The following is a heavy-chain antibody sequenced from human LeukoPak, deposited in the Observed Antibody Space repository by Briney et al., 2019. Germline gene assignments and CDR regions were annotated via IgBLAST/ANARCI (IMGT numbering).Heavy chain of an antibody. J-gene: IGHJ4*02. D-gene: IGHD2-8*01. V-gene: IGHV1-69*05. CDR1: GGTFSSYA. CDR2: IIPIFGTA. CDR3: ASVHPQYCTNGVCCPLDY. Sequence: ASVKVSCKASGGTFSSYAISWVRQAPGQGLEWMGGIIPIFGTANYAQKFQGRVTITTDESTSTAYMELSSLRSEDTAVYYCASVHPQYCTNGVCCPLDYWGQVTLVTVSS.